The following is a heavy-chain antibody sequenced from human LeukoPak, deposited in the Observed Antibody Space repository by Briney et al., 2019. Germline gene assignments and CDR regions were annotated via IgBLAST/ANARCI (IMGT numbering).Heavy chain of an antibody. V-gene: IGHV4-34*01. CDR2: INHSGST. CDR1: GGSFSGYY. CDR3: AREGGFYRPLDY. Sequence: SETLSLTCAVYGGSFSGYYRSWIRQPPGKELEWIGEINHSGSTNYNPSLKSRLIMSVDLPENHISLKLTSVTAADTAVYYCAREGGFYRPLDYSGQGTLVTVSS. D-gene: IGHD3-3*01. J-gene: IGHJ4*02.